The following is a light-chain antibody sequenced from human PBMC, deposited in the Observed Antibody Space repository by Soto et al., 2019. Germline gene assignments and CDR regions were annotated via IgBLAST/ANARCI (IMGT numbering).Light chain of an antibody. CDR2: LGS. V-gene: IGKV2-28*01. CDR3: MQALQTPNT. J-gene: IGKJ2*01. CDR1: QSLLHSNGYSY. Sequence: DIVMTQSPLSLPVTPGEPASISCRSSQSLLHSNGYSYLNWYLQRPGQSPQLLIYLGSSRASGVPDRFSGSGSGTYFTLKISRVEAEDVGVYYCMQALQTPNTFGQGTKLEIK.